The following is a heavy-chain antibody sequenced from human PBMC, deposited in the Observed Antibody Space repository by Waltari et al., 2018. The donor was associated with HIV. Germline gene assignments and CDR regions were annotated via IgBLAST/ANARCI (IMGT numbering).Heavy chain of an antibody. CDR3: AIAVAGGTVNFDY. CDR2: ISGSGGST. CDR1: GFTFSSYA. Sequence: EVQLLESGGGLVQPGGSLRLSCAASGFTFSSYAMSWVRQAPGKGLEWVSAISGSGGSTYYADSVKGRFTISRDNSKNTLYLQMNSLRAEDTAVYYCAIAVAGGTVNFDYWGQGTLVTVSS. D-gene: IGHD6-19*01. V-gene: IGHV3-23*01. J-gene: IGHJ4*02.